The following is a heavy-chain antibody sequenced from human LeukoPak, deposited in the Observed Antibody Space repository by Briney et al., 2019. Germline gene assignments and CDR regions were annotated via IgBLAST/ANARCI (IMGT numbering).Heavy chain of an antibody. J-gene: IGHJ4*03. CDR1: GGSFSGYY. CDR2: IKHSGST. CDR3: ARVVVTATLGYFDY. Sequence: SETLSLTCAVYGGSFSGYYWSWIRQPPGKGLEWIGEIKHSGSTNYNPSLKSRVTISVDTSKNQFSLKLSSVTAADTAVYYCARVVVTATLGYFDYWGQGTMVTVSS. V-gene: IGHV4-34*01. D-gene: IGHD2-15*01.